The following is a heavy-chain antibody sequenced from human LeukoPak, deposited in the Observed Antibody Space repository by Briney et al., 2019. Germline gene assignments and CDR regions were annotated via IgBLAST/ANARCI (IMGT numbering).Heavy chain of an antibody. Sequence: ASVKVSCKASGYSFTNYGITWIREAPGQGPEWLWWISVYNANAHYAQNVQGRVTLTTDTSTNTAYMEMRGLTSDDTAMYYWARVGRGCSSIRCYWDDWFDPWGQGTVVIVSS. V-gene: IGHV1-18*01. J-gene: IGHJ5*02. CDR2: ISVYNANA. CDR3: ARVGRGCSSIRCYWDDWFDP. CDR1: GYSFTNYG. D-gene: IGHD2-2*01.